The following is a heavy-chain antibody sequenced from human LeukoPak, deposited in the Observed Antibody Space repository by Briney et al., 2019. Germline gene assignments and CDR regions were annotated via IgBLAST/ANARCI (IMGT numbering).Heavy chain of an antibody. V-gene: IGHV3-7*01. J-gene: IGHJ6*03. CDR3: ARGFHSSSSKGYYYYMDV. CDR1: GFTFSSYW. Sequence: GSLRLSCAASGFTFSSYWMSWVRQAPGKGLEWVANIKQDGSEKYYVDSVKGRFTISRDNAKNSLYLQMNSLRAEDTAVYYCARGFHSSSSKGYYYYMDVWGKGTTVTVSS. CDR2: IKQDGSEK. D-gene: IGHD6-6*01.